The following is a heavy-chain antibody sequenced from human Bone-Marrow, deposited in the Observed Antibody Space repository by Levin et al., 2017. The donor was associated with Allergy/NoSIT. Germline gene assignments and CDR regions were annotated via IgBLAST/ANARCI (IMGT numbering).Heavy chain of an antibody. V-gene: IGHV3-21*01. J-gene: IGHJ4*02. Sequence: GESLKISCAASGFTFSSYSMNWVRQAPGKGLEWVSSISSSSSYIYYADSVKGRFTISRDNAKNSLYLQMNSLRAEDTAVYYCARDSSSGSYSVPDYWGQGTLVTVSS. CDR1: GFTFSSYS. D-gene: IGHD1-26*01. CDR3: ARDSSSGSYSVPDY. CDR2: ISSSSSYI.